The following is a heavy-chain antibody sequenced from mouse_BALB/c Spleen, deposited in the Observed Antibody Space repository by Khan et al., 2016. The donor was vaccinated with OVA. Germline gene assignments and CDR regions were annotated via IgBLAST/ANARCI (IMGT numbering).Heavy chain of an antibody. D-gene: IGHD2-14*01. J-gene: IGHJ3*01. CDR3: ASGYDVFAY. CDR2: INPNTDNT. V-gene: IGHV1-26*01. Sequence: VQLKQSGPDLVKTGASVTISCTASGYSFTAYYMNWVKLRHGKSLECMGRINPNTDNTNYNQKFKGKAILTVDTSSSTAYMELRSLTSEDSAVYFCASGYDVFAYWGQGTLVTVSA. CDR1: GYSFTAYY.